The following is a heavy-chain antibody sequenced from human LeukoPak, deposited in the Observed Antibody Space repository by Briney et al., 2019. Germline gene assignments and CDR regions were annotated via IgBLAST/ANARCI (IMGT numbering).Heavy chain of an antibody. CDR3: ARDLYYYDSSGYYRGLDY. CDR2: IKHDGSEE. J-gene: IGHJ4*02. V-gene: IGHV3-7*01. Sequence: GGSLRLSCAASGFTFNTYRMSWVRQAPGKGLEGVANIKHDGSEENYVDSVKGRFTISRDNAKGSLSLQMNSLRGEDTAVYYCARDLYYYDSSGYYRGLDYWGQGTLVTVSS. D-gene: IGHD3-22*01. CDR1: GFTFNTYR.